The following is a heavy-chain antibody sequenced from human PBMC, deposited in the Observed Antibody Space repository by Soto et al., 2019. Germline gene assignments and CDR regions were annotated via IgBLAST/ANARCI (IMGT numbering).Heavy chain of an antibody. Sequence: GASVKVSCKACRYTFTSYYLHWLRQAPGQGLEWMGWISAYNGNTNYAQKLQGRVTMTTDTSTSTAYMELRSLRSDDTAVYYCARSPYYYDSSGYYWGFEPWGQGTLVTVSS. V-gene: IGHV1-18*04. CDR1: RYTFTSYY. D-gene: IGHD3-22*01. CDR2: ISAYNGNT. CDR3: ARSPYYYDSSGYYWGFEP. J-gene: IGHJ5*02.